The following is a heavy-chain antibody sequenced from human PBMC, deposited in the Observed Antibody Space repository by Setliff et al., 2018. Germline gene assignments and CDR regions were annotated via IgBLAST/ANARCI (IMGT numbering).Heavy chain of an antibody. V-gene: IGHV4-61*02. D-gene: IGHD3-3*01. J-gene: IGHJ5*02. CDR3: ARGRGLEWLPESWFDP. CDR1: GGSISSGSYY. CDR2: IYTDGST. Sequence: PSETLSLTCTVSGGSISSGSYYWSWIRQPAGKGLEWIGRIYTDGSTDYSPSLRSRVTISLDTSKNHFSLTLTSVTAADTAVYYCARGRGLEWLPESWFDPWGQGTLVTAPQ.